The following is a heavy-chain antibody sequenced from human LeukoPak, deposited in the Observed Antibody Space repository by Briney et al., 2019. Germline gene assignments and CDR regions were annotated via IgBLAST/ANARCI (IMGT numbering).Heavy chain of an antibody. D-gene: IGHD6-19*01. CDR3: ARLGGWSHHY. CDR2: IYYSGST. V-gene: IGHV4-59*01. CDR1: GGSISSYY. Sequence: SETLSLTCTVSGGSISSYYWSWIRQPPGKGLEWIGYIYYSGSTNYNPSLKSRGTISVDTSKNQFSLKLSSVTAADTAVYYCARLGGWSHHYWGQETLVTVSS. J-gene: IGHJ4*02.